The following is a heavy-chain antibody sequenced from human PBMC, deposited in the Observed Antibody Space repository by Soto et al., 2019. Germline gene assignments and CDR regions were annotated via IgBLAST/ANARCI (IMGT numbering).Heavy chain of an antibody. Sequence: QVQLVQSGAEVKKPGASVRVSCKASGYTFTNYAMHWVRQAPGQRHEWMGWINVGNGNTEYSQKFQGRVTISRDTSATTAYMELISLTSEDTAVYYCAKEGHRSGWSFFDSWCQGTLVTGSS. CDR1: GYTFTNYA. J-gene: IGHJ4*02. D-gene: IGHD6-19*01. CDR3: AKEGHRSGWSFFDS. V-gene: IGHV1-3*01. CDR2: INVGNGNT.